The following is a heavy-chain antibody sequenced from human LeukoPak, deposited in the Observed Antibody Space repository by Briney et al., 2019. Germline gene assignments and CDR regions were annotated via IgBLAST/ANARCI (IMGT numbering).Heavy chain of an antibody. V-gene: IGHV3-9*01. CDR1: GFTFDDYA. Sequence: PGGSLRLSCAASGFTFDDYAMHWVRQAPGKGLEWVSGISWNSGSIGYADSVKGRFTISRDNAKNSLYLQMYSLRAEDTALYYCAKAGGHYDILTGYYKSEGANYYFDYWGQGTLVTVSS. CDR3: AKAGGHYDILTGYYKSEGANYYFDY. CDR2: ISWNSGSI. J-gene: IGHJ4*02. D-gene: IGHD3-9*01.